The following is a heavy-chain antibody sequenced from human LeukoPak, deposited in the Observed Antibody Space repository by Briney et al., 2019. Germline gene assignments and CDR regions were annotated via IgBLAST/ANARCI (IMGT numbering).Heavy chain of an antibody. Sequence: GGSLRLSCAASGFTFSSYWMSWVRQAPGKGLEWVSYISSSSSTIYYADSVKGRFTISRDNAKNSLYLQMNSLRAEDTAVYYCAAGGSSGWYGFKAGRGYWGQGTLVTVSS. CDR2: ISSSSSTI. V-gene: IGHV3-48*04. CDR3: AAGGSSGWYGFKAGRGY. J-gene: IGHJ4*02. CDR1: GFTFSSYW. D-gene: IGHD6-19*01.